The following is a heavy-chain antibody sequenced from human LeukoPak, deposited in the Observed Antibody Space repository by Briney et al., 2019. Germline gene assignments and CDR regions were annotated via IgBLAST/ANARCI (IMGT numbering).Heavy chain of an antibody. CDR2: MNPNSGNT. CDR1: GYTFTSYD. Sequence: ASVKVSCKASGYTFTSYDINWVRQATGQGLEWMGWMNPNSGNTGYAQKFQGRVTITRNTSISTAYMELSSLRSEDTAVYYCARSRRNDYYYYMDVWGKGTTVTTSS. CDR3: ARSRRNDYYYYMDV. J-gene: IGHJ6*03. V-gene: IGHV1-8*03. D-gene: IGHD4-11*01.